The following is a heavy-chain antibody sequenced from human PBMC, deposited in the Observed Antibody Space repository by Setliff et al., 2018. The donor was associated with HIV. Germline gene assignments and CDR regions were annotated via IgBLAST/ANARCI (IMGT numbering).Heavy chain of an antibody. V-gene: IGHV3-11*04. Sequence: GGSLRLSCAASGFIFSVHDMDWVRQAPGKGLEWVSYTSSSGATIYYADSVKGRFTISRDNTKNSLYLQMNILRTEDTAVYYCARGQIGYGDYDLNWFDPWGQGTLVTVSS. D-gene: IGHD4-17*01. CDR2: TSSSGATI. J-gene: IGHJ5*02. CDR1: GFIFSVHD. CDR3: ARGQIGYGDYDLNWFDP.